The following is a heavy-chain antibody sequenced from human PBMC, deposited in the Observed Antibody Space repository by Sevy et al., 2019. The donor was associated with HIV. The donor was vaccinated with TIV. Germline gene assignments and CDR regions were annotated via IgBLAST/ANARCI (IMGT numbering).Heavy chain of an antibody. CDR2: ISTSGKST. D-gene: IGHD3-22*01. Sequence: GGSLRLSCVASGFTFSSYEMNWVRQAPGKGLEWVSKISTSGKSTFYADSVEGRVTISRDNTKNSVFLETNNLRVEVTAVYYCLRSGGAYDAGFDPWGQRTLVTVSS. CDR1: GFTFSSYE. J-gene: IGHJ5*02. CDR3: LRSGGAYDAGFDP. V-gene: IGHV3-48*03.